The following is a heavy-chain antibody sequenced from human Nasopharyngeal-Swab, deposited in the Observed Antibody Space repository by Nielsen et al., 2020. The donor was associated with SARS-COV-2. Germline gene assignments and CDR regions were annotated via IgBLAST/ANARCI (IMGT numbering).Heavy chain of an antibody. CDR3: AKEQYAGSSVDY. CDR1: GFTFSSYH. J-gene: IGHJ4*02. CDR2: ISTTSSSI. V-gene: IGHV3-48*02. Sequence: GGSLRLSCAASGFTFSSYHMNWVRQAPGKGLEWVSNISTTSSSIYYADSVKGRFTISRDNAKNSLYLQMNSLRDEDTAVYYCAKEQYAGSSVDYWGQGTLVTVSS. D-gene: IGHD1-26*01.